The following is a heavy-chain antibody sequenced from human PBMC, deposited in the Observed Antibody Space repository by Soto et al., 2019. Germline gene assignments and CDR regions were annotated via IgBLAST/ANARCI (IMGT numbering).Heavy chain of an antibody. CDR3: ARYQKGPFDY. CDR2: IYYTGTT. J-gene: IGHJ4*02. V-gene: IGHV4-30-4*01. CDR1: GGPISSGDYY. D-gene: IGHD2-2*01. Sequence: SETLSLTCTVSGGPISSGDYYWSWIRQPPGKGLEWIGYIYYTGTTYYNPSLKSRLTISVDTSKNQFSLKLTSVTAADTAVYFCARYQKGPFDYWGQGTLVTVSS.